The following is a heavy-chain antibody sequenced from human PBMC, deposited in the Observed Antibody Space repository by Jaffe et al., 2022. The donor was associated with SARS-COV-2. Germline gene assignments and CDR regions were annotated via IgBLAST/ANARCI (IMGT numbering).Heavy chain of an antibody. V-gene: IGHV3-23*01. Sequence: EVQLLESGGGFIQPGGSLRLSCAASGFTFGNYDMTWVRQSPGQGLEWVSSITSGGDTTYYTDSVKGRFTVSRDNSRDTLRLQMDSLRAEDTAIYYCVKESDRYYYDYWGQGTLVTVSS. CDR3: VKESDRYYYDY. CDR1: GFTFGNYD. CDR2: ITSGGDTT. J-gene: IGHJ4*02.